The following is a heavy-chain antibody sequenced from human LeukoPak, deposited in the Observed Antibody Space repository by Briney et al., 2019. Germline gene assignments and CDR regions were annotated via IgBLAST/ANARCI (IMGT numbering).Heavy chain of an antibody. J-gene: IGHJ6*04. D-gene: IGHD3-10*02. Sequence: GGSLRLSCAASGFTFSSYAMHWVRQAPGKGLEWVAVISYDGSNKYYADSVKGRFTISRDNSKNTLYLQMNSLRAEDTAVYYCARVVLGSGATYYYYGMDVWGKGTTVTVSS. V-gene: IGHV3-30-3*01. CDR3: ARVVLGSGATYYYYGMDV. CDR2: ISYDGSNK. CDR1: GFTFSSYA.